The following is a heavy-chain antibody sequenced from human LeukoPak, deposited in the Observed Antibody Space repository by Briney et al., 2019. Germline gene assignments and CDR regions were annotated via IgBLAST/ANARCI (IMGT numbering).Heavy chain of an antibody. D-gene: IGHD3-16*01. J-gene: IGHJ3*02. CDR1: GYSFTTYW. CDR3: ARRLPTLEAFDI. V-gene: IGHV5-51*01. Sequence: GESLQISCKGSGYSFTTYWIAWVRQMPGKGLEWMGIIYPGDSDARYSPSFQGQVTISADKSISTAYLQWSGLKASDTAMYYCARRLPTLEAFDIWGQGTMVTVSS. CDR2: IYPGDSDA.